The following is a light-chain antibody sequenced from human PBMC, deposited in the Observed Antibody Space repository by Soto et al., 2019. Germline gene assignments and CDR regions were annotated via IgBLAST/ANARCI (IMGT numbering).Light chain of an antibody. Sequence: DIQMTQSPSSLSASVGDRVIITCQASQDISDYLNWYQQKPGQAPKLVIYDASTLQSGVPSRFSGSGSGTDFTLTISCLQSEDFATYYCQQYYSYPRTFGQGTKVEIK. CDR3: QQYYSYPRT. CDR2: DAS. V-gene: IGKV1-33*01. J-gene: IGKJ1*01. CDR1: QDISDY.